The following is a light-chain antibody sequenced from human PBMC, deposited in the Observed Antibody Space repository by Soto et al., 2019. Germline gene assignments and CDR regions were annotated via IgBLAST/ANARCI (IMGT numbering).Light chain of an antibody. V-gene: IGKV1-5*01. J-gene: IGKJ2*01. CDR2: DAS. Sequence: DIQMTQSPSTLSASVGDRVTITCRASQSISSWLAWYQQKPGKAPKVLIYDASSLESGVPSSFSGSGGGATFSLTISSLQPDDFSTYYCQQYNCYSSFTFGQGTKLEIK. CDR1: QSISSW. CDR3: QQYNCYSSFT.